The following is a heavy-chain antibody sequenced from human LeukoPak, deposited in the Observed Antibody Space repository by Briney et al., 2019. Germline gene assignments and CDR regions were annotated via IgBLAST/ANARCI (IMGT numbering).Heavy chain of an antibody. Sequence: SETLSLTCTVSGDSVSSDRYYWTLIRQSPGKGLEWIAYIRYSGHTNYNPSLNSRVTISLDTSKNQFSLRLSSVTAADTAVYYCARYNWNTWFDPWGQGTLVTVSS. CDR2: IRYSGHT. J-gene: IGHJ5*02. CDR1: GDSVSSDRYY. CDR3: ARYNWNTWFDP. V-gene: IGHV4-61*01. D-gene: IGHD1-1*01.